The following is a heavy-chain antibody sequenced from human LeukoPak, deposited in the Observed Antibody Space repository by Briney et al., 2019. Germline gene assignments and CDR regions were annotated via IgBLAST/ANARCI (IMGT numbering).Heavy chain of an antibody. CDR1: GGSFSGYY. D-gene: IGHD6-19*01. V-gene: IGHV4-34*01. CDR3: ASPAVAGPLDY. CDR2: INHSGST. Sequence: SETLSLTCAVYGGSFSGYYWSWIRQPPGKGLEWIGEINHSGSTNYNPSLKSRVTISVDTSKNQFSLKLSSVTAADTAVYYCASPAVAGPLDYWGQGTLVTVSS. J-gene: IGHJ4*02.